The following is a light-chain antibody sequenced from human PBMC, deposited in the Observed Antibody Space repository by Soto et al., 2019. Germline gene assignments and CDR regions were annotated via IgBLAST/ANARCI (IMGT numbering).Light chain of an antibody. CDR1: SSNIGAGYD. J-gene: IGLJ1*01. Sequence: QSVLTQPPSVSGAPGQRVTISCTGSSSNIGAGYDVHWYQRLPGTAPKVLIYNNNNRPSGVPDRFSGSKSGTSASLAITGRQAEDEAAYCCRSYDSSLSGSYVFGTGTKVTVL. CDR2: NNN. V-gene: IGLV1-40*01. CDR3: RSYDSSLSGSYV.